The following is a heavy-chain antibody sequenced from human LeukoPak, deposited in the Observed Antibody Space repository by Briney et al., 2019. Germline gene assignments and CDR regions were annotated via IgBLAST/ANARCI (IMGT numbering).Heavy chain of an antibody. CDR3: ARGGGGSNDAFDI. Sequence: SGGSLRLSCEASGFTFSSYWMSWVRQAPGKGLEWVANIKQDGSEKYYVDSVKGRFTISRDNAKNSLYLQMNSLRAEDTAVYYCARGGGGSNDAFDIWGQGTMVTVSS. CDR1: GFTFSSYW. D-gene: IGHD3-16*01. CDR2: IKQDGSEK. J-gene: IGHJ3*02. V-gene: IGHV3-7*01.